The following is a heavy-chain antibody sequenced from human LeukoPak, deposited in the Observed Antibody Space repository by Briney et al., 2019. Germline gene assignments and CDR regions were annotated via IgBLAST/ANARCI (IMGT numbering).Heavy chain of an antibody. Sequence: SETLSLTCTVSGGSISSYYWSWIRQPPGKGLEWIGYIYYSGSTNYNPSLLSRAAMSVDMTKNQLSLKLSSVTAADTAMYYCARKDGDYWGQGTLVTVSS. D-gene: IGHD6-6*01. J-gene: IGHJ4*02. V-gene: IGHV4-59*12. CDR1: GGSISSYY. CDR2: IYYSGST. CDR3: ARKDGDY.